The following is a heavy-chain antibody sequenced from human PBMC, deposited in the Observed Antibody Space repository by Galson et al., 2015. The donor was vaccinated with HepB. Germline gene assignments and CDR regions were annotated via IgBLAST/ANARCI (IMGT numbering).Heavy chain of an antibody. V-gene: IGHV1-69*02. CDR2: IIPILDIV. CDR1: GGTFSSYT. CDR3: ARWVRGFDY. J-gene: IGHJ4*02. D-gene: IGHD3-10*01. Sequence: SVKVSCKASGGTFSSYTINWLRRAPGQGLEWMGRIIPILDIVNNAQKFQGRVTITADKSTSTAYMELSSLRSEDTAVYYCARWVRGFDYWGQGTLVTVSS.